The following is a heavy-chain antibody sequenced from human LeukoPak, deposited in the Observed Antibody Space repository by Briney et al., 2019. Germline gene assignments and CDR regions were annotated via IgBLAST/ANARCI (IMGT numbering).Heavy chain of an antibody. CDR2: ISGSGIRT. CDR3: AKETGFNTVTTPGTSAY. Sequence: GGSLRLSCSASGFTFSNFAMSWVRQAPGKGLEWVSGISGSGIRTFSADSVKGRFTISRDNSKNTLYLQMNSLRAEDTAVYYCAKETGFNTVTTPGTSAYWGQGTLVTVSS. J-gene: IGHJ4*02. V-gene: IGHV3-23*01. D-gene: IGHD4-17*01. CDR1: GFTFSNFA.